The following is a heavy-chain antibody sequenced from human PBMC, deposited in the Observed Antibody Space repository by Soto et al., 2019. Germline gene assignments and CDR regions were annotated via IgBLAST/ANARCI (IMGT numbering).Heavy chain of an antibody. J-gene: IGHJ6*02. V-gene: IGHV5-51*01. CDR1: GYSFTSYW. CDR2: IYPGDSDT. Sequence: GESLKISCKGSGYSFTSYWIGWVRQMPGKGLEWMGIIYPGDSDTRYSPSFQGQVTISADKSISTAYLQWSSLKASDTAMYYCVRTSGGEWLPSSGMDVWGQGTTVTVSS. CDR3: VRTSGGEWLPSSGMDV. D-gene: IGHD3-10*01.